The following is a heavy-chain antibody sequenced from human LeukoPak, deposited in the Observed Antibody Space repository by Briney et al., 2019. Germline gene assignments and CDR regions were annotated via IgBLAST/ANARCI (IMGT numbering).Heavy chain of an antibody. CDR1: GGTFSSYG. V-gene: IGHV1-69*13. D-gene: IGHD6-6*01. J-gene: IGHJ6*02. CDR3: ARPYSSSSYYYGMDV. Sequence: ASVKVSCKASGGTFSSYGISWVRQAPGQGIEWMGGIIPIFGTANYAQKFQGRVTITADESTSTAYMELSSLRSEDTAVYYCARPYSSSSYYYGMDVWGQGTTVTVSS. CDR2: IIPIFGTA.